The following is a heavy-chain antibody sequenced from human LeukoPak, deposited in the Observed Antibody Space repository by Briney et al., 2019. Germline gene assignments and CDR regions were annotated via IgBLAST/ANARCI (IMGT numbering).Heavy chain of an antibody. Sequence: PSETLSLTCTVSGGSISSYYWSWIRQPPGKGLEWIGYIYYSGSTYYNPSLKSRVTISVDTSKNQFSLKLSSVTAADTAVYYCARDAGGFDPWGQGTLVTVSS. J-gene: IGHJ5*02. CDR2: IYYSGST. V-gene: IGHV4-30-4*01. D-gene: IGHD1-26*01. CDR1: GGSISSYY. CDR3: ARDAGGFDP.